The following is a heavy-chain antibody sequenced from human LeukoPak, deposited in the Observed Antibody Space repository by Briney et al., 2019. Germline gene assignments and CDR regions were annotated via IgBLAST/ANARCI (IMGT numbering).Heavy chain of an antibody. D-gene: IGHD2-15*01. CDR1: GFTFSSSA. V-gene: IGHV3-23*01. J-gene: IGHJ6*02. Sequence: GGSLRLSCAASGFTFSSSAMSWVRQAPGKGLEWVSAISNNGGYTYYADSVQGRFTISRDNSKSTLCLQMNSLRAEDMAVYYCARDNCGGSCYLNYFAMDVWGQGTTVTVSS. CDR2: ISNNGGYT. CDR3: ARDNCGGSCYLNYFAMDV.